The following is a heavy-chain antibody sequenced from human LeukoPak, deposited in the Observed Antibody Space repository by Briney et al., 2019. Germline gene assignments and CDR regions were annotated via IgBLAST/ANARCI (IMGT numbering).Heavy chain of an antibody. CDR1: EFTFTNFW. V-gene: IGHV3-66*01. Sequence: GGSLRLSCAASEFTFTNFWMSWVRQAPGKGLEWVSVIYSGGSTYYADSVKGRFTISRDNSKNTLYLQMNSLRAEDTAVYYCARAPWYYYDSSGYYYEGHFDYWGQGTLVTVSS. CDR3: ARAPWYYYDSSGYYYEGHFDY. D-gene: IGHD3-22*01. CDR2: IYSGGST. J-gene: IGHJ4*02.